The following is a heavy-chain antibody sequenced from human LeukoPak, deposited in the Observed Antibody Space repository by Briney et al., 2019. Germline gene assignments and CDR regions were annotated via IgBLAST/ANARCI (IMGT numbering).Heavy chain of an antibody. J-gene: IGHJ3*02. CDR1: GYTFTNYG. CDR2: ISAYNGNT. Sequence: ASLKVSCKTSGYTFTNYGISWVRQAPALGLEWMCWISAYNGNTNYAQKVQGRVTMTTDTSTSTAYMELRSLRFDDTAVYYCARDQSVRLLQTSSTYFKHVFAIWGQGSMVTVSS. V-gene: IGHV1-18*01. D-gene: IGHD6-13*01. CDR3: ARDQSVRLLQTSSTYFKHVFAI.